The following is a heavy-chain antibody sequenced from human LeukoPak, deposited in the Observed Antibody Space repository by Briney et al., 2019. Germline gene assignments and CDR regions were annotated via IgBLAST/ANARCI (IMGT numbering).Heavy chain of an antibody. CDR3: ARGATVTTDWYFDL. CDR1: GFTFSSYS. CDR2: ISSSGSYI. D-gene: IGHD4-11*01. J-gene: IGHJ2*01. V-gene: IGHV3-21*01. Sequence: GGSLRLSCAASGFTFSSYSMNWVRRAPGRGLEWVSSISSSGSYIYYRDSVKGRFTISRDNIKNSLYVQMNSLRAEDTAVYYCARGATVTTDWYFDLWGRGTLVTVS.